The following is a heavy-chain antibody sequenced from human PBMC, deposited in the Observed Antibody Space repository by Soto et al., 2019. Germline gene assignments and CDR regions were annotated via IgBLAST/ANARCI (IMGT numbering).Heavy chain of an antibody. D-gene: IGHD2-8*02. J-gene: IGHJ6*02. CDR3: AIVDTGGAYHYTMNV. V-gene: IGHV5-51*01. CDR1: GYTFSNYW. Sequence: PGESLKISCKGSGYTFSNYWIGWVCQMPGKGLQWMGIIYPGDSDTRYSPSFQGQVTISVDKSISTAYLHWSSLKGTDTAMYYCAIVDTGGAYHYTMNVWCPGTTVTVSS. CDR2: IYPGDSDT.